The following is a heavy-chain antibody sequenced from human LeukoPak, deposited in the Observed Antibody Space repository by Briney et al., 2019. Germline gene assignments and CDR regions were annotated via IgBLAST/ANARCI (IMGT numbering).Heavy chain of an antibody. J-gene: IGHJ6*03. D-gene: IGHD2-15*01. Sequence: GGSLRLSCAASGFTFSSYEMNWVRQAPGKGLEWVSYISSSGSTIYYADSVKGRFTISRGNAKNSLYLQMNSLRVEDTAVYYCARAGRKSRGVDIVRKKETGYYYCLDVWGKGTTVTVSS. CDR2: ISSSGSTI. CDR3: ARAGRKSRGVDIVRKKETGYYYCLDV. CDR1: GFTFSSYE. V-gene: IGHV3-48*03.